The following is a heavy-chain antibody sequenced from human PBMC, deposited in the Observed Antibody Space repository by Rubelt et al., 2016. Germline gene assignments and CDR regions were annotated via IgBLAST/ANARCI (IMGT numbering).Heavy chain of an antibody. V-gene: IGHV3-53*01. J-gene: IGHJ4*02. CDR2: IYSGGST. CDR3: ARDGYSSGWYLDY. Sequence: GKGQEWVSVIYSGGSTYYADSVKGRFTISRDNSKNTLYLQMNSLRAEDTAVYYCARDGYSSGWYLDYWGQGTLVTVSS. D-gene: IGHD6-19*01.